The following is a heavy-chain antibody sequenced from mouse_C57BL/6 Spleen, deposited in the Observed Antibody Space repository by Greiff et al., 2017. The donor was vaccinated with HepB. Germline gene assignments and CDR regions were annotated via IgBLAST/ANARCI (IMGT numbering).Heavy chain of an antibody. J-gene: IGHJ2*01. CDR1: GYTFTDYE. Sequence: QVQLQQSGAELVRPGASVTLSCKASGYTFTDYEMHWVKQTPVHGLEWIGAIDPETVGTAYNQKFKGKAILTADKSSSTAYMELRSLTSEDSAVYYCTRDWEAFDYWGQGTTLTVSS. CDR2: IDPETVGT. D-gene: IGHD4-1*01. V-gene: IGHV1-15*01. CDR3: TRDWEAFDY.